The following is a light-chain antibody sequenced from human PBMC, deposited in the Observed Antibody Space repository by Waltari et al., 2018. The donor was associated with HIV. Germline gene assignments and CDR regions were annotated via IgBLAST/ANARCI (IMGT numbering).Light chain of an antibody. J-gene: IGLJ2*01. CDR3: SSYTDSDTLL. CDR2: DVN. V-gene: IGLV2-14*01. CDR1: ISDIGFYDL. Sequence: QSALTQPASVSGSPGQSITISCTGDISDIGFYDLVSWYQKYPGKAPQLIIYDVNTRPSGISNRFSGSKSGNTASLTISALQGDDEADYYCSSYTDSDTLLFGGGTKLTVL.